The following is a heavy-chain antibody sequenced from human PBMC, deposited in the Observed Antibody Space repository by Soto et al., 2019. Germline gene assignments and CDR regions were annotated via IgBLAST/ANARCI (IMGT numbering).Heavy chain of an antibody. Sequence: SETLSLTCAVYGGSFSGYYWSWIRQPPGKGLEWIGEINHSGSTNYNPSLKSRVTISVDTSKNQFSLKLSSVAAADTAVYYCARGGISGYQLLASHVRRHFDPWGQGTLVTVSS. CDR1: GGSFSGYY. CDR2: INHSGST. V-gene: IGHV4-34*01. D-gene: IGHD2-2*01. CDR3: ARGGISGYQLLASHVRRHFDP. J-gene: IGHJ5*02.